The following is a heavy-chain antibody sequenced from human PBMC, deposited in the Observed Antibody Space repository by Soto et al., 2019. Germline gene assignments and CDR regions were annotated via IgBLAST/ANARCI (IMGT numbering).Heavy chain of an antibody. J-gene: IGHJ4*02. CDR1: GGSFSGYY. D-gene: IGHD2-8*01. Sequence: QVQLQQWGAGLLKPSETLSLTCAVYGGSFSGYYWSWIRQPPRKGLEWIGEINHSGSTNYNPSLKSRVTISVDTSKNQFSLKLSSVTAADTAVYYCARGGRDIVLMVLMRFDYWGQGTLVTVSS. V-gene: IGHV4-34*01. CDR2: INHSGST. CDR3: ARGGRDIVLMVLMRFDY.